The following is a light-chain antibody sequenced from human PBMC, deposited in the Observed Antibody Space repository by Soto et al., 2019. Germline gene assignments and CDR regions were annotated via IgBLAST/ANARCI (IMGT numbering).Light chain of an antibody. CDR1: QSVSSN. Sequence: EIVMTQSPATLSVSPGERATRSCRASQSVSSNLAWYQQKPCQAPRLLIYGASTRSTGIPARFSGSGSGTDFTLTISSLQTEDFAVYYCQQYNNWPFTFGPGTKVDIK. CDR3: QQYNNWPFT. J-gene: IGKJ3*01. V-gene: IGKV3-15*01. CDR2: GAS.